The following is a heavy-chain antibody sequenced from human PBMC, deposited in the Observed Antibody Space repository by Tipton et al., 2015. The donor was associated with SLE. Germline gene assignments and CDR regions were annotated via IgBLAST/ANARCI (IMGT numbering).Heavy chain of an antibody. CDR3: ARGGCGGDCYLFYYYGMDV. CDR1: GFTFSSYS. V-gene: IGHV3-21*01. Sequence: SLRLSCAASGFTFSSYSMNWVRQAPGKGLEWVSSISSSSSYIYYADSVKGRFTISRDNAKNSLYLQMNSLRAEDTAVYYCARGGCGGDCYLFYYYGMDVWGQGTTVTVSS. J-gene: IGHJ6*02. CDR2: ISSSSSYI. D-gene: IGHD2-21*02.